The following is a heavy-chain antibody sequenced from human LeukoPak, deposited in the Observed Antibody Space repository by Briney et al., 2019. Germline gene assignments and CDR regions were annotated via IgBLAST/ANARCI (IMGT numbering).Heavy chain of an antibody. D-gene: IGHD4-11*01. CDR1: GLTLSSYS. CDR2: ISSSSSYI. J-gene: IGHJ4*02. CDR3: ARDDRDMTTVTTLDY. V-gene: IGHV3-21*01. Sequence: GGSLRLSCAASGLTLSSYSMNWVRQAPGKVLEWVSSISSSSSYIYYADSVKGRFTISRDNAKNSLYLQMNSLRAEDAAVYYCARDDRDMTTVTTLDYWGQGTLVTVSS.